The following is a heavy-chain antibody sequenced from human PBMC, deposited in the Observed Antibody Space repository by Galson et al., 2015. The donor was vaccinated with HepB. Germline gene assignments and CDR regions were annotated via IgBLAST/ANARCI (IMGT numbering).Heavy chain of an antibody. CDR3: VKFGCHYYDSSGYCY. V-gene: IGHV3-23*01. CDR2: ISGSGDST. CDR1: GFTFSSYA. Sequence: SLRLSCAASGFTFSSYAMSWVRQAPGKGLEWVSVISGSGDSTYYTDSVKGRFTISRDNSKNTLYLQMNSLRAEDTAVYYCVKFGCHYYDSSGYCYWGQGTLVTVSS. D-gene: IGHD3-22*01. J-gene: IGHJ4*02.